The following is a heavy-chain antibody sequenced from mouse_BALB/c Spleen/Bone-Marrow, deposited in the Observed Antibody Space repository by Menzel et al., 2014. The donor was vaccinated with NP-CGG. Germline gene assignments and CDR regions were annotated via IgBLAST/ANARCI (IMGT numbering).Heavy chain of an antibody. CDR3: ARFITTGTMDY. J-gene: IGHJ4*01. Sequence: QVQLQHSGPGLVAPSQSLSITCTVSGFSLSRYSIHWVRQPPGEGLEWLGVIRGGGNTDYNSALKSRLSISKDNSKSQVFLKMNSLQTDDTAMYYCARFITTGTMDYWGQGTSVTVSS. V-gene: IGHV2-6-4*01. D-gene: IGHD1-1*01. CDR2: IRGGGNT. CDR1: GFSLSRYS.